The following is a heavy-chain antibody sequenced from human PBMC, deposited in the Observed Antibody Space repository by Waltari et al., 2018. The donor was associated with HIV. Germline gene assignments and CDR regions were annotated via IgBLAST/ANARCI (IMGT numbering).Heavy chain of an antibody. Sequence: EVQLLESGGGLVQPGGSLRLSCAASGFTFSSYAMSWVRQAPGKGLGWVSASVGSGGSTYYADSVKGRFTISRDNSKNTLYLQMNSLRAEDTAVYYCAKDYDRGVAAAGTMVEYFQHWGQGTLVTVSS. D-gene: IGHD6-13*01. CDR2: SVGSGGST. J-gene: IGHJ1*01. V-gene: IGHV3-23*01. CDR1: GFTFSSYA. CDR3: AKDYDRGVAAAGTMVEYFQH.